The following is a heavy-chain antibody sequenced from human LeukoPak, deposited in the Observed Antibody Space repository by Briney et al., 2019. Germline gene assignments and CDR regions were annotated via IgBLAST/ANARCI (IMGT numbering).Heavy chain of an antibody. Sequence: ASVKVSCKASGYTFTSYGISWVRQAPGQGLEWMGWISAYNGNTNYAQKLQGRVTMTADTSTSTAYMELRSLRSDDTAVYYCARGGLYCGGDCGYYYGMDVWGQGTTVTVSS. V-gene: IGHV1-18*01. CDR2: ISAYNGNT. D-gene: IGHD2-21*02. CDR3: ARGGLYCGGDCGYYYGMDV. CDR1: GYTFTSYG. J-gene: IGHJ6*02.